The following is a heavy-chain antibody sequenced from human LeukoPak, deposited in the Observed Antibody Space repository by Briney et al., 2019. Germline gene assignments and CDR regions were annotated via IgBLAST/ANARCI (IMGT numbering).Heavy chain of an antibody. D-gene: IGHD3-10*01. CDR2: MNPNSGNT. CDR1: GYTFTSYD. J-gene: IGHJ5*02. Sequence: GASVKVSCKASGYTFTSYDINWVRQATGQGLEWMGWMNPNSGNTGYAQKFQGRVTMTRNTSISTAYMELSSLRAEDTALYYCAKARRFGELFLMALDPWGQGTLVTVSS. V-gene: IGHV1-8*01. CDR3: AKARRFGELFLMALDP.